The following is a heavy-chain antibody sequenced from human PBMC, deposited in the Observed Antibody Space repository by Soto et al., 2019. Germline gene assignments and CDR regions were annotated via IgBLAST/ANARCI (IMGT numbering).Heavy chain of an antibody. V-gene: IGHV4-34*01. J-gene: IGHJ4*02. CDR1: GGSFSGYY. CDR2: IKHSGST. Sequence: QVQLQQWGAGLLKPSETLSLTCAVCGGSFSGYYWSWVRQPPGKGLEWIGEIKHSGSTNYNPSLRNRVTISVDPSKNPFSQMLSAVTAADTAVYYCARGLQHLGGYCGQGTLVTVSS. CDR3: ARGLQHLGGY. D-gene: IGHD3-10*01.